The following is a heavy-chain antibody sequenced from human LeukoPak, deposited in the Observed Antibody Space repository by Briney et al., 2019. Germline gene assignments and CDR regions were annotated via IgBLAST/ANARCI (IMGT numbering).Heavy chain of an antibody. CDR3: ARRGDCSSTYCYPGDY. Sequence: PGGSLRLSCAASGFTFSSYSMNWVRQAPGKGLEWVSSISSSSSYIYYADSVKGRFTISRDNAKNSLYLQMNSLRAEDTAVYYCARRGDCSSTYCYPGDYWGQGTLVTVSS. D-gene: IGHD2-2*01. J-gene: IGHJ4*02. CDR2: ISSSSSYI. V-gene: IGHV3-21*04. CDR1: GFTFSSYS.